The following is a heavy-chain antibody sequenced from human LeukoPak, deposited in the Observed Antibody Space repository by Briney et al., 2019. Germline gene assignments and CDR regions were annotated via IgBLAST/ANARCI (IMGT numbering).Heavy chain of an antibody. Sequence: PSETLSLTCTVSGVSISSSNSYWGWIRQPPGKGLEWNGSIYYSGSTYYNPSLKSRVTISVDTSKNQFSLKLSSVTAADTAVYYCARVSGGYSYGSQLYYFDYWGQGTLVTVSS. D-gene: IGHD5-18*01. CDR2: IYYSGST. J-gene: IGHJ4*02. V-gene: IGHV4-39*07. CDR1: GVSISSSNSY. CDR3: ARVSGGYSYGSQLYYFDY.